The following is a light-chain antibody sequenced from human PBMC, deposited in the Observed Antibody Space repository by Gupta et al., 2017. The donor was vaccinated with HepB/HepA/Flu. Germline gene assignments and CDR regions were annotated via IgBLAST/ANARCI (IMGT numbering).Light chain of an antibody. CDR1: SANIRAGYA. Sequence: QSVLTQPPSVSGAPGQRVIISCTGSSANIRAGYAVHWYQQLPGTAPKLLIYTNTNRPSGVPDRFSGSQSGTSASLAITGLQAEDEADYYCHSYDSTLTGVVFGGGTRLTVL. V-gene: IGLV1-40*01. CDR3: HSYDSTLTGVV. J-gene: IGLJ2*01. CDR2: TNT.